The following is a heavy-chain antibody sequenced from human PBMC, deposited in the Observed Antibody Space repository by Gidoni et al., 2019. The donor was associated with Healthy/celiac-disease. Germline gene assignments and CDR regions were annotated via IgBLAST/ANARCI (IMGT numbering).Heavy chain of an antibody. J-gene: IGHJ4*02. CDR2: IKQDGSEK. CDR1: GFTFSSYW. D-gene: IGHD6-19*01. V-gene: IGHV3-7*01. CDR3: ARDTFRNEDPIAVAGTEDY. Sequence: EVQLVESGGGLVQPGGSLRLSCAASGFTFSSYWMSWVRQAPGKGLEWVANIKQDGSEKYYVDSVKGRFTISRDNAKNSLYLQMNSLRAEDTAVYYCARDTFRNEDPIAVAGTEDYWGQGTLVTVSS.